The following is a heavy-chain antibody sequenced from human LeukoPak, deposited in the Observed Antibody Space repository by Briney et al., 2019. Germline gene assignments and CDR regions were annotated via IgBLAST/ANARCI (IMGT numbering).Heavy chain of an antibody. CDR3: ARAGEYGGNSGPGFDY. D-gene: IGHD4-23*01. J-gene: IGHJ4*02. CDR1: GGTFSSYA. V-gene: IGHV1-69*13. CDR2: IIPIFGTA. Sequence: SVKVSCKASGGTFSSYAISWVRQAPGQGLEWMGGIIPIFGTANYAQKFQGRVTITADESTSTAYMELSSLRSEDTTVYYCARAGEYGGNSGPGFDYWGQGTLVTVSS.